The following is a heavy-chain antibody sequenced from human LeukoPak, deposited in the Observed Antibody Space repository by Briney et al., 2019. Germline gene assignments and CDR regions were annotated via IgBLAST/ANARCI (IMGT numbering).Heavy chain of an antibody. D-gene: IGHD5-24*01. CDR2: ISGSGGHT. V-gene: IGHV3-23*01. CDR3: AKGGEATMRDGYNYYYYYMEV. J-gene: IGHJ6*03. CDR1: GITLSSHA. Sequence: PGGSLRLSCATSGITLSSHAMSCVRQAPGKGLEWVSLISGSGGHTYYGDSVKGRFTISRDNSKNTFYLQMNSLRADDTAVYYCAKGGEATMRDGYNYYYYYMEVWGKGTTVTVSS.